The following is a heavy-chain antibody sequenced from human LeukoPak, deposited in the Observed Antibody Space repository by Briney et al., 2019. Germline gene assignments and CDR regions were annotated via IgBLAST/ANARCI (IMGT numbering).Heavy chain of an antibody. Sequence: GGSLRLSCAASGFTFSSYWMSWVRQAPGKGLEWVANIKQDGSEKYYVDSVKGRFTISRDNAKNSLYLQMNSLRAEDTAVYYCARDFLGIVGAASVGFYFDYWGQGTLVTVSS. CDR3: ARDFLGIVGAASVGFYFDY. CDR2: IKQDGSEK. CDR1: GFTFSSYW. V-gene: IGHV3-7*01. D-gene: IGHD1-26*01. J-gene: IGHJ4*02.